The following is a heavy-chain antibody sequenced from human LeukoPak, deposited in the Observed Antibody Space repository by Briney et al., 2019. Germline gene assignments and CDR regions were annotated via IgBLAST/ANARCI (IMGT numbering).Heavy chain of an antibody. D-gene: IGHD6-13*01. Sequence: SETLSLTCTVSGGSISSYYWSWIRQPPGKGLEWIGYIYYSGSTNYNPSLKSRVTISVDTSKNQFSLKLSSVTAADTAVYYCARVETRSSWPHDASDIWGQGTMVTVSS. V-gene: IGHV4-59*01. CDR3: ARVETRSSWPHDASDI. CDR2: IYYSGST. J-gene: IGHJ3*02. CDR1: GGSISSYY.